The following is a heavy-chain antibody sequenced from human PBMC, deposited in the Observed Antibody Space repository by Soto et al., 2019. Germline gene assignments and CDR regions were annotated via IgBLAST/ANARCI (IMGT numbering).Heavy chain of an antibody. CDR3: AKDSGWLHYY. CDR2: ITDSGGST. V-gene: IGHV3-23*01. CDR1: GFTFSSSG. D-gene: IGHD5-12*01. J-gene: IGHJ4*02. Sequence: GGSLRLSCAASGFTFSSSGMSWVRQAPGKGLEWVSGITDSGGSTYYVDSVKGRFTISRDNSKNTLSLEMNSLRAEDTAVYYCAKDSGWLHYYWGQGTLVTVSS.